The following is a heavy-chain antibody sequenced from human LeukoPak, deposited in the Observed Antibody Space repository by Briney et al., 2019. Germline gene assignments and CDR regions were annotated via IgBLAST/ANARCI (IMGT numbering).Heavy chain of an antibody. V-gene: IGHV1-2*02. CDR1: GYTFTGYY. D-gene: IGHD5-24*01. CDR2: INPNSGGT. CDR3: ARAAEMATIGMNY. J-gene: IGHJ4*02. Sequence: ASVKVSCKASGYTFTGYYMHWVRQAPGQGLEWMGWINPNSGGTNYAQKFQGRVTMTRDTSISTAYMELSRLRSDDTDVYYCARAAEMATIGMNYWGQGTLVTVSS.